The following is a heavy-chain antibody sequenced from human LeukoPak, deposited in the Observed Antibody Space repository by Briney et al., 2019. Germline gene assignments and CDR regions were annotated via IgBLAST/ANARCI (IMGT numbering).Heavy chain of an antibody. CDR3: ARGRGGYGGNFDY. Sequence: GGSLRLSCAASGFTFSSNSMNWGRQAPGKGLEWVSYITSSSSTIYYADSVKGRFTLSRDNAKNSMYLQMNSLRDEDTAVYYCARGRGGYGGNFDYWGQGTLVTVSS. J-gene: IGHJ4*02. D-gene: IGHD4-23*01. CDR1: GFTFSSNS. V-gene: IGHV3-48*02. CDR2: ITSSSSTI.